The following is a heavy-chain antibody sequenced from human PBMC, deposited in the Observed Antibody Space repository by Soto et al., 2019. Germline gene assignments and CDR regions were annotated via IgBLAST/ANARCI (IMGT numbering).Heavy chain of an antibody. J-gene: IGHJ6*03. CDR3: AREAASDPSFYYHYMDV. D-gene: IGHD3-10*01. CDR1: GYTFSNYN. V-gene: IGHV1-8*01. Sequence: QEQLVQSGAEVKKPGAPVKVSCKASGYTFSNYNINWVRQASGQGLEWMGWMNLDSGNTGYAEKFQGRVTMTRNSSISTAYMELSGLRSEDTAVYYCAREAASDPSFYYHYMDVWGKGTTVTVSS. CDR2: MNLDSGNT.